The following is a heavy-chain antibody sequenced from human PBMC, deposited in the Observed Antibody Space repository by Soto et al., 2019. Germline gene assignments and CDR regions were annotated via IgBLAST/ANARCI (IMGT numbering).Heavy chain of an antibody. D-gene: IGHD6-13*01. V-gene: IGHV5-51*01. Sequence: EVQLVQSGAEVKKPGESLRISCKGSGYSFTTYNIGWVRQMPGKGLEWMGIIYPAGSYTTLSPPFEGQVTLSVDTSTSTAFLQWSSVKASDSGTYYCARGALVGSSFPHWLDPWGQGTLVIVSS. J-gene: IGHJ5*02. CDR1: GYSFTTYN. CDR3: ARGALVGSSFPHWLDP. CDR2: IYPAGSYT.